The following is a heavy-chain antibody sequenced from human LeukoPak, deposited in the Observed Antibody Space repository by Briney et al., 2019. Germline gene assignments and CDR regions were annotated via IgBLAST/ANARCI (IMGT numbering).Heavy chain of an antibody. CDR3: ARPSFHCSSTSCYTGYGMDV. J-gene: IGHJ6*02. Sequence: GASVKVSCTASGYTFTSYGISWVRPAPGQGLEWMGWISAYNGNTNYAQKLQGRVTMTTDTSTSTAYMELRSLRSDDTAVYYCARPSFHCSSTSCYTGYGMDVWGQGTTVTVSS. CDR2: ISAYNGNT. V-gene: IGHV1-18*01. D-gene: IGHD2-2*02. CDR1: GYTFTSYG.